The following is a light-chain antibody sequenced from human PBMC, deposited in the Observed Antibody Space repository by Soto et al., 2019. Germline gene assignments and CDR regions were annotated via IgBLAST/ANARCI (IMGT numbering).Light chain of an antibody. CDR2: KAS. Sequence: DSQMPQSPSTLSASVGDRITITCRASPGISTWLAWYQQKPGKAPKLLIYKASTLESGVPSRFSGSGSGTEFTLTISSLQPDDFATYYCQQYNSYSLTFGGGTKVDIK. V-gene: IGKV1-5*03. CDR1: PGISTW. J-gene: IGKJ4*01. CDR3: QQYNSYSLT.